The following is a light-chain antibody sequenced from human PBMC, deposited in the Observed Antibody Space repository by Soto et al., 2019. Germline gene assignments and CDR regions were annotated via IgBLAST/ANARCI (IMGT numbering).Light chain of an antibody. CDR1: QTVRNNY. V-gene: IGKV3-20*01. J-gene: IGKJ3*01. CDR2: DAS. CDR3: QQVLSPPLT. Sequence: EFVLTQSPGTLSLSPGERATLSCRASQTVRNNYLAWYQQKPGQAPRLLIYDASSRATGIPDRFSGGGSGTDFTLTISRLEPEDFATYYCQQVLSPPLTFGPGTKVDIK.